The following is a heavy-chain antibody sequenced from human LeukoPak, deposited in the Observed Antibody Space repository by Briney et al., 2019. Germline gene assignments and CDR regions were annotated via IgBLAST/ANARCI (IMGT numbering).Heavy chain of an antibody. CDR2: INPLTGRT. V-gene: IGHV1-46*02. CDR1: GYSFNSYY. D-gene: IGHD3-3*01. CDR3: ANGPDSNYFDP. Sequence: ASVKVSCKAAGYSFNSYYMHWVRQAPGQGLEWMGIINPLTGRTTYAQKFQDRVTITRDRSMSTAYMELSSLRSEDTAMYYCANGPDSNYFDPWGQGTLVTVSS. J-gene: IGHJ5*02.